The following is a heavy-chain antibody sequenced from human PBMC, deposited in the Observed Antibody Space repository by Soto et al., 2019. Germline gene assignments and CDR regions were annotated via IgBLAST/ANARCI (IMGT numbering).Heavy chain of an antibody. Sequence: GSLRLSCAATGSTFSSYWMSWVRQAEGKGGEGVATIKHAGSEKYYVDSVTGRFAISRDNAKNSMYLQMNSLRAEDTAVYYCARQPEMGYCSSTSCFDVNWFDPWGQGTLVTVSS. CDR2: IKHAGSEK. V-gene: IGHV3-7*05. J-gene: IGHJ5*02. CDR3: ARQPEMGYCSSTSCFDVNWFDP. CDR1: GSTFSSYW. D-gene: IGHD2-2*01.